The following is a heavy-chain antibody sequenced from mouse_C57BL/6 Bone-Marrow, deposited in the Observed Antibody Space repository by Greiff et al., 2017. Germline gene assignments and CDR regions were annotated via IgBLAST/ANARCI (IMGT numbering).Heavy chain of an antibody. CDR2: INPSSGYT. D-gene: IGHD2-4*01. Sequence: VQRVESGAELAKPGASVKLSCKASGYTFTSYWMHWVKQRPGQGLEWIGYINPSSGYTKYNQKFKDKATLTADKSSSTAYMQLSSLTYGDSAVYYCARRLRHFDYWGQGTTLTVSS. CDR3: ARRLRHFDY. V-gene: IGHV1-7*01. J-gene: IGHJ2*01. CDR1: GYTFTSYW.